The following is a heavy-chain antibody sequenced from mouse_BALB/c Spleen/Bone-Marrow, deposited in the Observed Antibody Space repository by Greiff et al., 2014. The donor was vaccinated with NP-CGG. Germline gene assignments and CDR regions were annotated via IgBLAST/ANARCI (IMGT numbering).Heavy chain of an antibody. D-gene: IGHD4-1*01. CDR3: ARGGNWDDFDV. J-gene: IGHJ1*01. V-gene: IGHV5-17*02. CDR2: ISSGSTVI. Sequence: EVQLVESGGGLVQPGGSRKLSCAASGFTFSSFGMHWVRQAPEKGLEWVAYISSGSTVIFYADTVKGRFTIPRDNPKNTLFLQMTSLRSEDAAMYYCARGGNWDDFDVWGAGTTVTVSS. CDR1: GFTFSSFG.